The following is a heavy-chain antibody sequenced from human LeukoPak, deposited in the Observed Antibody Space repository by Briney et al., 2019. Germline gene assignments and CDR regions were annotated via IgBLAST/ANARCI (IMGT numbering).Heavy chain of an antibody. CDR2: IYTSGST. Sequence: SGTLSLTCTVSGGSISSYYWSWIRQPPGKGLEWIGYIYTSGSTNYNPSLKSRVTISVDTSKNQFSLKLSSVTAADTAVYYCARGLWWLLWGQGTLVTVSS. J-gene: IGHJ4*02. V-gene: IGHV4-4*09. CDR3: ARGLWWLL. D-gene: IGHD4/OR15-4a*01. CDR1: GGSISSYY.